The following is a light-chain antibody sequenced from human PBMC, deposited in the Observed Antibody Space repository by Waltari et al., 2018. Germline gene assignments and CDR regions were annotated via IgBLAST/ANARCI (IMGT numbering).Light chain of an antibody. CDR1: SSDIGGYNY. CDR3: SSYTSYSVV. Sequence: QSALTQPASVSGSPGQSITISCTGTSSDIGGYNYVPWYQQHPGKAPKLMIYDVSNRPAGVSNRFSGSKSGNTASLTISGLQAEDEADYYCSSYTSYSVVFGGGTKLTVL. CDR2: DVS. J-gene: IGLJ2*01. V-gene: IGLV2-14*01.